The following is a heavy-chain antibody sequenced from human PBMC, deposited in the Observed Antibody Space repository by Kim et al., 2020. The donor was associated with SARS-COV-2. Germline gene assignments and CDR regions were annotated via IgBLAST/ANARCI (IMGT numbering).Heavy chain of an antibody. Sequence: SETLSLTCAVYGGSFSGYYWSWIRQPPGKGLEWIGEINHSGSTNYNPSLKSRVTISVDTSKNQFSLKLSSVTAADTAVYYCARGGGTGFWSGYRRMYYF. V-gene: IGHV4-34*01. CDR1: GGSFSGYY. CDR3: ARGGGTGFWSGYRRMYYF. D-gene: IGHD3-3*01. J-gene: IGHJ4*01. CDR2: INHSGST.